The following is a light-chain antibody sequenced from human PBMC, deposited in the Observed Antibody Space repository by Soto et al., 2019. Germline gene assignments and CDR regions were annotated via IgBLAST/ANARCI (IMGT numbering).Light chain of an antibody. CDR3: QQYGSSPWT. CDR1: QTIRSNY. CDR2: GAS. V-gene: IGKV3-20*01. Sequence: ETVLTQSPGTLSLSPGERATLSCRASQTIRSNYLAWYRQTPGQAPRLLIYGASNRATGIADRFSGSGSGTVFTLIISRLEPEDFALYYCQQYGSSPWTSGQGTKVEIK. J-gene: IGKJ1*01.